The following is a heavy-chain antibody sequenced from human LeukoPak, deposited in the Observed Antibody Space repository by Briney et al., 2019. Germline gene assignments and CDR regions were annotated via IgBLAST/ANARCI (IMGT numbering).Heavy chain of an antibody. CDR2: IKQEGSEK. CDR3: ASTVDTARGTDGMDV. Sequence: GGSLRLSCAASGFTFSIDWMSCVRQAPGKGLEWVANIKQEGSEKYYVDSVKGRFTISRDNAKNSLYLKMNSLRAEDTAVYYCASTVDTARGTDGMDVWGQGTPVTVSS. CDR1: GFTFSIDW. V-gene: IGHV3-7*03. D-gene: IGHD5-18*01. J-gene: IGHJ6*02.